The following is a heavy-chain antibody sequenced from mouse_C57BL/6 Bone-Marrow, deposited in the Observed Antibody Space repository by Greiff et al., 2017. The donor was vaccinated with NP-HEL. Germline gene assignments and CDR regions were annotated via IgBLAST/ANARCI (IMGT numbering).Heavy chain of an antibody. D-gene: IGHD1-1*01. CDR3: SLALITTVSLHY. CDR1: GYSITCDY. CDR2: ISYSGST. Sequence: EVKVVESGPGLAKPSQTLSLTCSVTGYSITCDYWNWIRKFPGNKLEYMGYISYSGSTYYNPSLKSRISITRDTSKNQYYLQLNSVTTEDTATYYRSLALITTVSLHYWGQGTTLTVSS. J-gene: IGHJ2*01. V-gene: IGHV3-8*01.